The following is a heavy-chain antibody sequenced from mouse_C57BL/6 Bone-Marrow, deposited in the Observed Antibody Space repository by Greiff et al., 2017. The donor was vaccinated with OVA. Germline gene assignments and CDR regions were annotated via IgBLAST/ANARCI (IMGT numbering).Heavy chain of an antibody. V-gene: IGHV5-4*03. Sequence: EVKLVESGGGLVKPGGSLKLSCAASGFTFSSYAMSWVRQTPEKRLEWVATISDGGSYTYYPDNVKGRFTISRDNAKNNLYLQMSHLKSEDTAMYYCARGGDYDEFYYYAMDYWGQGTSVTVSS. D-gene: IGHD2-4*01. CDR1: GFTFSSYA. CDR2: ISDGGSYT. CDR3: ARGGDYDEFYYYAMDY. J-gene: IGHJ4*01.